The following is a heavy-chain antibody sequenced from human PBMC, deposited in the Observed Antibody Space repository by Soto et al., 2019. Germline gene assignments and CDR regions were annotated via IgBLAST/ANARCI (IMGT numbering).Heavy chain of an antibody. Sequence: QVQLQESGPGLVKPSQTLSLTCTVSGGSISSGGYYWSWIRQRPGKGLEWIGYIYYSGSTYYNPSLKSRVTISVDTSKNQFSLKLSSVTAADTAVYYCARAAVIAAAGKGWFDPWGQGTLVTVSS. V-gene: IGHV4-31*03. D-gene: IGHD6-13*01. J-gene: IGHJ5*02. CDR1: GGSISSGGYY. CDR3: ARAAVIAAAGKGWFDP. CDR2: IYYSGST.